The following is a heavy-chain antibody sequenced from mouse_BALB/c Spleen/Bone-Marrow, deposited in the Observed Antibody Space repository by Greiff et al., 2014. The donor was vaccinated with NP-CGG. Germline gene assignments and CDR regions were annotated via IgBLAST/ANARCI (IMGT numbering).Heavy chain of an antibody. V-gene: IGHV5-4*02. CDR3: ARSGVKYGAMDY. J-gene: IGHJ4*01. D-gene: IGHD1-1*02. CDR1: GFIFSDYY. Sequence: EVQLVESGGGLVKPGGSLKLSCTASGFIFSDYYMYWVRQTPEKRLEWVAAISDGGSYTYYPDSVKGRFTISRDNAKNNLYLQMSSLKSEDTAMYYCARSGVKYGAMDYWGQGTSVTVSS. CDR2: ISDGGSYT.